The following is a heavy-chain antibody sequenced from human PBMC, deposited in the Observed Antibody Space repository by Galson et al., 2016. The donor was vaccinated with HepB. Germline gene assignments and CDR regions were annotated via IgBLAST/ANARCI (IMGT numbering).Heavy chain of an antibody. V-gene: IGHV6-1*01. J-gene: IGHJ4*02. CDR3: SRGGMSRTYTAKPSDY. Sequence: GLEWLGRTYYRSKWYYDYAVSVKSRITINPDTSKNQFSLQLNSVSPEDTAVYYCSRGGMSRTYTAKPSDYWGQGALVTVSS. D-gene: IGHD3-10*01. CDR2: TYYRSKWYY.